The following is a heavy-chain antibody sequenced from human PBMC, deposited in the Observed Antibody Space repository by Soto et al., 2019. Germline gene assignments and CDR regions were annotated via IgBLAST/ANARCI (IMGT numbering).Heavy chain of an antibody. CDR3: ARALYCSGGSCYRAGWFDP. CDR1: GVSISSGDYY. Sequence: SETLSLTCTVSGVSISSGDYYWRWIRQPPGKGLEWIGYIYYSGSTYYNPSLKSRVTISVDTSKNQFSLKLSSVTAADTAVYYCARALYCSGGSCYRAGWFDPWGQGTLVTVSS. J-gene: IGHJ5*02. CDR2: IYYSGST. D-gene: IGHD2-15*01. V-gene: IGHV4-30-4*01.